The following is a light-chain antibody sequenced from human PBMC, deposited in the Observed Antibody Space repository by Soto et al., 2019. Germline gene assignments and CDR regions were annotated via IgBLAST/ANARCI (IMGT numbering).Light chain of an antibody. CDR2: AAA. J-gene: IGKJ1*01. CDR3: LQDYNYPWT. Sequence: AIQMTQSPSSLSASVGDRVTITCRASQGIRNELGWYQQKAGKAPKLLIYAAASLQSGVPSRFSGSGSGTDFTLTISGLQPADFATYYCLQDYNYPWTFGQGTKVEIK. V-gene: IGKV1-6*01. CDR1: QGIRNE.